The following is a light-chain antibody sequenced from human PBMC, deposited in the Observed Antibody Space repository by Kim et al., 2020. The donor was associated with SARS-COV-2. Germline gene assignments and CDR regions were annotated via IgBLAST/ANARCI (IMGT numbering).Light chain of an antibody. J-gene: IGKJ4*01. CDR3: QQYTSSVT. V-gene: IGKV3-20*01. CDR2: GAS. Sequence: LSPGETATLSCRASPNVIDNPLAWYQQKPGQPPRLLMYGASTRFTAVPDRFSGSGSGTDFTLTISRLEPEDFAVYYCQQYTSSVTFGGGTKVDIK. CDR1: PNVIDNP.